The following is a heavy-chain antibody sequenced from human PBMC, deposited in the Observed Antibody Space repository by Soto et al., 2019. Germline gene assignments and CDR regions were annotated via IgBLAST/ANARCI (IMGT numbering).Heavy chain of an antibody. CDR3: ARGFRYYECWSGN. CDR1: GFTFSSYA. CDR2: ISYDGSNK. V-gene: IGHV3-30-3*01. D-gene: IGHD3-3*01. Sequence: QVQLVESGGGVVQPGRSLRLSCAASGFTFSSYAMHWVRQAPGKGLEWVAVISYDGSNKYYADSVKGRFTISRDNSKNTLYLQMNSLRAEDTAVYDCARGFRYYECWSGNWGQGTLVTVSS. J-gene: IGHJ4*02.